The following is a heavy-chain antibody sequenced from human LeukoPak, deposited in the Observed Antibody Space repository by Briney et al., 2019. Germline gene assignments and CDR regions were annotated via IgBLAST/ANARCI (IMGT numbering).Heavy chain of an antibody. V-gene: IGHV3-30*04. J-gene: IGHJ4*02. CDR1: GFTFRSYA. CDR3: ARDGSGDCSSTSCYVFYYFDY. Sequence: GGSLRLSCAASGFTFRSYAMHWVRQAPGKGLEWVAVISYDGSNKYYADSVKGRFTISRDNSKNTLYLQMNSLRAEDTAVYYCARDGSGDCSSTSCYVFYYFDYWGQGTLVTVSS. D-gene: IGHD2-2*01. CDR2: ISYDGSNK.